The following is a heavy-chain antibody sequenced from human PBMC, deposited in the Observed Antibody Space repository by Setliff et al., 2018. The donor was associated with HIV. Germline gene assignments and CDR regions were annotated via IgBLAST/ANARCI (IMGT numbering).Heavy chain of an antibody. D-gene: IGHD6-19*01. CDR2: ISYSGNT. V-gene: IGHV4-59*11. CDR1: GGAISGHS. J-gene: IGHJ4*02. CDR3: ARARDIAVAGYFDY. Sequence: SETLSLTCTVSGGAISGHSWSWVRQPPGKGLEWIGYISYSGNTNYNPSLKSRVTISVDKSKNQFSLKLSSVTAADTAVYYCARARDIAVAGYFDYWGQGTLVTVTS.